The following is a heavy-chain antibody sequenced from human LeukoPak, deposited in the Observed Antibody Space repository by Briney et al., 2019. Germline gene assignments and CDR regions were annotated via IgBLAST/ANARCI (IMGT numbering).Heavy chain of an antibody. V-gene: IGHV3-21*06. D-gene: IGHD6-6*01. Sequence: GGSLRLSCAASGFTFSSYSMNWVRQAPGKGLEWVSSISSSSSYIYYAHSVKGRFTISRDNAKNSLYLQMTSLRVEDTAIYYCARGGAARPDYWGQGTLVTVSS. CDR2: ISSSSSYI. J-gene: IGHJ4*02. CDR3: ARGGAARPDY. CDR1: GFTFSSYS.